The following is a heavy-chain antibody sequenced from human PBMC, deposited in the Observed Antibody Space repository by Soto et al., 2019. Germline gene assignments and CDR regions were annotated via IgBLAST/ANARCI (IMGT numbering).Heavy chain of an antibody. V-gene: IGHV2-5*01. Sequence: QITLKESGPTLVKPTQTLTLTCTFSGFSLSTSGVGVGWIRQPPGKALEWLALIYWNDDKRYSPSLKSRLTITKDPSKNQVVLTMTNMDPVDTATYYCAHILRSSSYYYYYGMDVWGQGTTVTVSS. CDR3: AHILRSSSYYYYYGMDV. CDR1: GFSLSTSGVG. CDR2: IYWNDDK. J-gene: IGHJ6*02. D-gene: IGHD6-6*01.